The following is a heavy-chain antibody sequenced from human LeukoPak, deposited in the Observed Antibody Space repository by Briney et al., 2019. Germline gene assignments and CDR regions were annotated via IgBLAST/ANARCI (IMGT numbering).Heavy chain of an antibody. J-gene: IGHJ4*02. Sequence: GGSLRLSCAASGFTFSGYWMHWVRQAPGKGLVWVSRINSDGSGTTYADSVKGRFTISRDNSKNTLYLQMNSLRAEDTAVYYCARPCYDGSGSYPHWGQGTLVTVSS. D-gene: IGHD3-22*01. CDR2: INSDGSGT. CDR1: GFTFSGYW. V-gene: IGHV3-74*01. CDR3: ARPCYDGSGSYPH.